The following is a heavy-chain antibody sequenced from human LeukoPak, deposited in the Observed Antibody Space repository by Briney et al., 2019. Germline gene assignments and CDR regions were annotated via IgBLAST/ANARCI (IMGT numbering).Heavy chain of an antibody. CDR2: IIPILGIA. CDR1: GYTFTSYG. V-gene: IGHV1-69*04. CDR3: ARGSEIFDAFDI. J-gene: IGHJ3*02. D-gene: IGHD2-15*01. Sequence: GASVKVSCKASGYTFTSYGISWVRQAPGQGLEWMGRIIPILGIANYAQKFQGRVTITADKSTSTAYMELSSLRSEDTAVYYCARGSEIFDAFDIWGQGTMVTVSS.